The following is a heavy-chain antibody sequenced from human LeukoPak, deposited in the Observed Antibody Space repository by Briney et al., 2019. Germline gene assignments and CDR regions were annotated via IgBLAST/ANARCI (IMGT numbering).Heavy chain of an antibody. Sequence: PSETLSLTCTVSGGSISSYYWSWIRQPPGKGLEWIGYIYYSGSTNYNHSLKSRVTISVDTSKNQFSLKLSSVTAADTAVYYCARLRYSSSWPGYFDSWGQGTLVTVSS. D-gene: IGHD6-13*01. CDR3: ARLRYSSSWPGYFDS. CDR2: IYYSGST. CDR1: GGSISSYY. J-gene: IGHJ4*02. V-gene: IGHV4-59*08.